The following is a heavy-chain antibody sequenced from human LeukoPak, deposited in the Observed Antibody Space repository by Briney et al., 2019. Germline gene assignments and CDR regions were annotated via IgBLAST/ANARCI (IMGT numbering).Heavy chain of an antibody. CDR3: ARNTVTGTFLD. CDR1: GFTFSSYS. J-gene: IGHJ4*02. V-gene: IGHV3-21*01. Sequence: GGSLRLSCAASGFTFSSYSMNWVRQAPGKGLEWVSSISSSSSYIYYADSVKGRFTISRDNAKSSLYLQMNSLRAEDTAVYYCARNTVTGTFLDWGQGTLVTVSS. CDR2: ISSSSSYI. D-gene: IGHD1-7*01.